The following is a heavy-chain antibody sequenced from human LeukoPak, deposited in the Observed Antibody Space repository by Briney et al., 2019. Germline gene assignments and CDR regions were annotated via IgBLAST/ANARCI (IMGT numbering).Heavy chain of an antibody. CDR2: ISGSGETT. Sequence: PGGSLRLSCEASGFTFSSFHLSWGRQAPGPGLEGVSAISGSGETTYYADSVKGRFTVSRDNSKNTLYVQMDSLRAEDTAVYYCAKRGYAYGGHFDHWGQGALVTVSS. V-gene: IGHV3-23*01. CDR3: AKRGYAYGGHFDH. D-gene: IGHD5-18*01. CDR1: GFTFSSFH. J-gene: IGHJ4*02.